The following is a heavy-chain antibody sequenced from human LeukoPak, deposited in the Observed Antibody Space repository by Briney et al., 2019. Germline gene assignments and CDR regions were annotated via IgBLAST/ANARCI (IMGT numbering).Heavy chain of an antibody. CDR2: INPSGGST. D-gene: IGHD3-22*01. V-gene: IGHV1-46*01. J-gene: IGHJ4*02. CDR1: GYTFTSNY. Sequence: ASLKVSCKASGYTFTSNYMHWVRQAPGQGLEWMGIINPSGGSTSYTQKFQGRVTMTRDTSTSTVYMELSSLRSEDTAVYYCAGGIDSSGYYYLDWGQGTLVTVSS. CDR3: AGGIDSSGYYYLD.